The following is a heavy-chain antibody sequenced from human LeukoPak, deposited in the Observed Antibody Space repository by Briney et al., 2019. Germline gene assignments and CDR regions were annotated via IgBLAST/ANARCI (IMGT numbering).Heavy chain of an antibody. V-gene: IGHV4-61*01. CDR3: ARTGGYNPFDY. D-gene: IGHD5-24*01. Sequence: SETLSLTCTVSGGSVSSGSYYWSWVRQPPGKGLEWIGYIYYSGSTNYNPSLKSRVTISVDTSKNQFSLRLKSVTAADTAVYYCARTGGYNPFDYWGQGTLVTVSS. CDR1: GGSVSSGSYY. J-gene: IGHJ4*02. CDR2: IYYSGST.